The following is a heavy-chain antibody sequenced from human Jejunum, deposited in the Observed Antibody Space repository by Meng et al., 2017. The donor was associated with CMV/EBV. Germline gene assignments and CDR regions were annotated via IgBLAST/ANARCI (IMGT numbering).Heavy chain of an antibody. CDR1: GFMFRSYW. Sequence: SGFMFRSYWMHWVRQAPGKVLEWVSRISTDGSVRAYEDSVEGRFTVFRENAQSMLYLQMSSLRVEDTAVYYCVRVGTTGRVKFDLWGQGTTVTVSS. CDR2: ISTDGSVR. CDR3: VRVGTTGRVKFDL. D-gene: IGHD3/OR15-3a*01. J-gene: IGHJ6*02. V-gene: IGHV3-74*03.